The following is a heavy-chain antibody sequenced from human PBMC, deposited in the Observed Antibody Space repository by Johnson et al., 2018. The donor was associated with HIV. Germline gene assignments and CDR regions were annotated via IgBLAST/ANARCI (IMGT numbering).Heavy chain of an antibody. J-gene: IGHJ3*02. D-gene: IGHD3-3*01. Sequence: VQLVESGGGLVQPGGSLRLSCAVSGFSFSNYWMEWVRQAPGKGLVWVSRIKTDGSSTSYADSVKGRFTISRDNAKNSLYLQMNSLRAEDTAVYYCARDASLRFLEWFDAFDIWGQGTMVTVSS. V-gene: IGHV3-74*01. CDR3: ARDASLRFLEWFDAFDI. CDR2: IKTDGSST. CDR1: GFSFSNYW.